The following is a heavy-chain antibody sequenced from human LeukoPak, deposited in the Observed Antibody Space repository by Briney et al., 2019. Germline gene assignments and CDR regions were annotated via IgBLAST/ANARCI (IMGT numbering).Heavy chain of an antibody. D-gene: IGHD3-22*01. CDR2: ISGSGGST. J-gene: IGHJ4*02. CDR1: GFTVSSYA. CDR3: AKDRYYYDSSGYYYLFDY. Sequence: GGSLRLSCAASGFTVSSYAMSWVRQAPGKGLEWVSAISGSGGSTYYADSVKGRFTISRDNSKNTLYLQMNSLRAEDTAVYYCAKDRYYYDSSGYYYLFDYWGQGTLVTVSS. V-gene: IGHV3-23*01.